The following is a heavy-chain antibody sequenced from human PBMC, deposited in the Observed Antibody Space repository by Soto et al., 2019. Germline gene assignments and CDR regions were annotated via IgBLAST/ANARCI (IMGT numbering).Heavy chain of an antibody. D-gene: IGHD2-15*01. Sequence: ASVKVSCKASGYTFTSYGISWVRQAPGQGLEWMGWISAYNGNTNYAQKLQGRVTMTTDTSTSTAYMELRSLRSDDTAVYYCADGYCSGGSCYGGFDIWGQATMVTVSS. CDR1: GYTFTSYG. CDR3: ADGYCSGGSCYGGFDI. J-gene: IGHJ3*02. V-gene: IGHV1-18*01. CDR2: ISAYNGNT.